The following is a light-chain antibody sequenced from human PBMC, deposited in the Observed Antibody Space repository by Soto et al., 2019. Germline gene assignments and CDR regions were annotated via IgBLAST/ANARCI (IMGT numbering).Light chain of an antibody. CDR2: EVT. Sequence: QSALTQPPSASGSPGQSVTISCTGTSSDVGGYNYVSWYQQHPGKVPKLMIYEVTKRPSGVPDRFPGSKSGNTASLTVSGLQAEDEADYYCSSYAGSNIVVFGGGTKVTVL. J-gene: IGLJ2*01. CDR3: SSYAGSNIVV. V-gene: IGLV2-8*01. CDR1: SSDVGGYNY.